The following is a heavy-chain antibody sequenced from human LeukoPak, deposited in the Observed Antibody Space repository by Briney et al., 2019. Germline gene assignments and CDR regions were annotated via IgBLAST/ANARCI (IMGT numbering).Heavy chain of an antibody. V-gene: IGHV1-8*03. J-gene: IGHJ5*02. CDR3: ARGGRFLEWPNWFDP. D-gene: IGHD3-3*01. CDR1: GYTFTSYD. Sequence: ASVKVSCKASGYTFTSYDINWVRQAPGQGLEWMGWMNPNSGNTGYAQKFQGRVTITRNTSISTAYMELSSLRSEDTAVYYCARGGRFLEWPNWFDPWGQGTLVTVSS. CDR2: MNPNSGNT.